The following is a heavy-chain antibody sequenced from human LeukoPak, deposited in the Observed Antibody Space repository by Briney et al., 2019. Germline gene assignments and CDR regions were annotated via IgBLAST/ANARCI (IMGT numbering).Heavy chain of an antibody. Sequence: ASVKVSCKASGYAFTSSAISWVRQAPGQGLEWMGWNTVYNGNTNYAQKLQGRVTMTTDTSTRTAYMELRSLRSDDTAVYYCARGRTTVGGDCDYWGQGTLVTVSS. J-gene: IGHJ4*02. CDR3: ARGRTTVGGDCDY. V-gene: IGHV1-18*01. D-gene: IGHD2-21*01. CDR2: NTVYNGNT. CDR1: GYAFTSSA.